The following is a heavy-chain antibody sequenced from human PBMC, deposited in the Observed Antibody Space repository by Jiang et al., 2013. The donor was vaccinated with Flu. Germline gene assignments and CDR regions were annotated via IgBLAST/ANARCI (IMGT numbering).Heavy chain of an antibody. J-gene: IGHJ3*01. CDR1: GFTFRDYA. V-gene: IGHV3-49*04. CDR3: ARVSLVIIGRDVAFDF. CDR2: IRSNTYGGAA. D-gene: IGHD1-26*01. Sequence: VQLVESGGGLVQPGRSLRLSCAASGFTFRDYAISWVRQAPGKGLEWVGFIRSNTYGGAADLAASVKGIFTISRDDFNSIAYLHMDSLKAEDTAVYYCARVSLVIIGRDVAFDFWGQGTLVTVSS.